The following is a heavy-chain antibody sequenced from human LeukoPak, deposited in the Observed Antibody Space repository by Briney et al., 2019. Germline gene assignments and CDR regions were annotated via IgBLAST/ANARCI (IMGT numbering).Heavy chain of an antibody. D-gene: IGHD3-22*01. CDR2: IYTSGST. CDR3: ARTRQYYYDSSGPPAGYYFDY. J-gene: IGHJ4*02. Sequence: SETLSLTCAVYGGSFSGYYWSWIRQPAGKGLEWIGRIYTSGSTNYNPSLKSRVTMSVDTSKNQFSLKLSSVTAADTAVYYCARTRQYYYDSSGPPAGYYFDYWGQGTLVTVSS. CDR1: GGSFSGYY. V-gene: IGHV4-59*10.